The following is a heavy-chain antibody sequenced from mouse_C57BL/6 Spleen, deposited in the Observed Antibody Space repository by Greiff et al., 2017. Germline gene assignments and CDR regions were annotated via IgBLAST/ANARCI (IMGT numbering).Heavy chain of an antibody. V-gene: IGHV1-47*01. CDR2: FHPYNDDT. CDR1: GYTFTTYP. Sequence: VKLMESGAELVKPGASVKMSCKASGYTFTTYPIEWMKQNHGKSLEWIGNFHPYNDDTKYNEKFKGKATLTVEKSSSTVYLELSRLTSDDSAVYYCARSYYDYGHFDYWGQGTTLTVSS. CDR3: ARSYYDYGHFDY. D-gene: IGHD2-4*01. J-gene: IGHJ2*01.